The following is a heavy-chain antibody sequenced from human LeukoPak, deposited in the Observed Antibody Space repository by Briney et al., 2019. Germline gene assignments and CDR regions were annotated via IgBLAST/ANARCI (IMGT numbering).Heavy chain of an antibody. CDR1: RGAITSGGYS. D-gene: IGHD3-10*01. J-gene: IGHJ5*01. CDR3: ARSRQAAGLLGS. CDR2: ISDRGPA. V-gene: IGHV4-30-2*01. Sequence: SQTLSLTCTVSRGAITSGGYSWNWIRQPPGKGLEWIGYISDRGPAYYNPSLKSRFTISVDRPKNQFFLTVTSVTAADTAVYFCARSRQAAGLLGSWGQGTLVAVSS.